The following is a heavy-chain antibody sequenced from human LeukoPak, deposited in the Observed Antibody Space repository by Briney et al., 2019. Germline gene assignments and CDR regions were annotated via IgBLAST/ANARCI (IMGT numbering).Heavy chain of an antibody. CDR1: GYTFTSYG. Sequence: ASVKVSCKASGYTFTSYGISWVRQAPGQGLEWMGWISAYNGNTNYAQKLQGRVTMTTDTSTCTAYMELRSLRSEDTALYYCARGYSYGSYFDYWGQGTLITVSS. CDR3: ARGYSYGSYFDY. CDR2: ISAYNGNT. D-gene: IGHD5-18*01. J-gene: IGHJ4*02. V-gene: IGHV1-18*01.